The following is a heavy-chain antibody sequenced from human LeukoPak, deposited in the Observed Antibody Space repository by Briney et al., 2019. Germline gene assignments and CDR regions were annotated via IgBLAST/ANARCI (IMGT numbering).Heavy chain of an antibody. CDR3: ARELPDGDCSGGSCYSVEPLDY. V-gene: IGHV3-7*01. Sequence: GGSLRLSCAASGFTFSSYWMSCVRQAPGKGLEWVSNIKQDGSEKYYVDSVKGRFTISRDNAKNSLYLQMKSLRAEDTAVDYCARELPDGDCSGGSCYSVEPLDYWGQGTLVTVSS. J-gene: IGHJ4*02. CDR1: GFTFSSYW. CDR2: IKQDGSEK. D-gene: IGHD2-15*01.